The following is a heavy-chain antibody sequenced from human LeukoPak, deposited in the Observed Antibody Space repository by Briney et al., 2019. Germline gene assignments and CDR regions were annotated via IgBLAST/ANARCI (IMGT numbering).Heavy chain of an antibody. CDR3: ARDRDGSGSYPPFYYYYYMDV. CDR1: GGSISSYY. J-gene: IGHJ6*03. V-gene: IGHV4-4*07. D-gene: IGHD3-10*01. CDR2: IYTSGST. Sequence: PSETLSLTCTVSGGSISSYYWSWIRQPAGKGLEWIGRIYTSGSTNYNPSLKSRVTMSVDTSKNQFSLKLSSVTAADTAVYYCARDRDGSGSYPPFYYYYYMDVWGKGTTVTISS.